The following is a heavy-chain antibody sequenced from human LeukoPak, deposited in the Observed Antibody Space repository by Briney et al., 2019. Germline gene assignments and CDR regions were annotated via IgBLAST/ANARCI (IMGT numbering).Heavy chain of an antibody. CDR2: IGIDSGNT. CDR1: GFTFSDYS. D-gene: IGHD5-24*01. V-gene: IGHV3-48*01. J-gene: IGHJ4*02. CDR3: ARDYKYAFDN. Sequence: PAGSLRLSCAASGFTFSDYSMNWVRQAPGKGLEWISYIGIDSGNTNHADSVKGRFTISGDKAKNSLYLQMNSLRVEDTAVYYCARDYKYAFDNWGQGTLVTVSS.